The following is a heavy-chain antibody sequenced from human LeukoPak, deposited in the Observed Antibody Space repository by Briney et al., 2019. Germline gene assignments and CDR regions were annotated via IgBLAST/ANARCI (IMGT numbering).Heavy chain of an antibody. D-gene: IGHD6-19*01. Sequence: GGSLRLSCAASGFTFSSFWMAWVRQAPGKGLEWVANIKPDGSNQYYEASMKGRFAISRDNAKNSLFLQMNSLRAEDTAVYYCARGPSSGWAPFDAFGIWGQGTMVTVSS. CDR2: IKPDGSNQ. CDR3: ARGPSSGWAPFDAFGI. J-gene: IGHJ3*02. CDR1: GFTFSSFW. V-gene: IGHV3-7*01.